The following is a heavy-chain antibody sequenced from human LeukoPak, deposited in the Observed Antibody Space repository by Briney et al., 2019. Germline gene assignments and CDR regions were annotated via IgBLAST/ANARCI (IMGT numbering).Heavy chain of an antibody. CDR3: AKLFGSGYHFFHF. CDR1: GFTFRHYE. Sequence: GGSLRLSCAASGFTFRHYEMTWVRQAPGKGLEWLSFITSGSGDTTYYADSVKGRFTISRDNDKNSLSLQINSLGAEDTAIYYCAKLFGSGYHFFHFWGQGTLVTVSS. D-gene: IGHD5-12*01. J-gene: IGHJ4*02. V-gene: IGHV3-48*03. CDR2: ITSGSGDTT.